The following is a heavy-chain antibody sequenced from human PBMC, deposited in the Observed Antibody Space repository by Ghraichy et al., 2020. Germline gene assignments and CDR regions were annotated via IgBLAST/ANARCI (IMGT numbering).Heavy chain of an antibody. Sequence: SGPTLVKPTQTLTLTCAFSGFSLSTGGVSVGWIRQPPGKALEWLAFVYWDDDRRYSPSLNSRLTITKDTSKNQVVLIMTNMDPVDTATYYCARRIVQAAMGDAFDIWGQGTFVTVSS. J-gene: IGHJ3*02. CDR3: ARRIVQAAMGDAFDI. V-gene: IGHV2-5*02. CDR2: VYWDDDR. CDR1: GFSLSTGGVS. D-gene: IGHD2-2*01.